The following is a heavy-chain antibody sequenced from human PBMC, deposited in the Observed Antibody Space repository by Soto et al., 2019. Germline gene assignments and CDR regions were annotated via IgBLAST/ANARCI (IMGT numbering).Heavy chain of an antibody. J-gene: IGHJ6*02. CDR2: IIPIFGTA. V-gene: IGHV1-69*01. CDR3: ARGGLNWGSTQYYYYYGMDV. CDR1: GGTFSSYA. D-gene: IGHD7-27*01. Sequence: QVQLVQSGAEVKKPGSSVKVSCKASGGTFSSYAISWVRQAPGQGLEWMGGIIPIFGTANYAQKFQGRVTINADESTSTAYMELSSLRSEDTAVYYCARGGLNWGSTQYYYYYGMDVWGQGTTVTVSS.